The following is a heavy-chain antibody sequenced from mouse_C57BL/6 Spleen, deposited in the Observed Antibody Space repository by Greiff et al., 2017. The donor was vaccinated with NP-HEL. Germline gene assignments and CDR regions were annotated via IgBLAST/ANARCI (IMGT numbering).Heavy chain of an antibody. CDR2: IYPGDGDT. D-gene: IGHD2-4*01. CDR1: GYAFSSSW. J-gene: IGHJ3*01. V-gene: IGHV1-82*01. CDR3: ARGVDYDGFAY. Sequence: VQLQQSGPELVKPGASVKISCKASGYAFSSSWMNWVKQRPGKGLEWIGRIYPGDGDTNYNGKFKGKATLTADKSSSTAYMQLSSLTSEDSAVYFCARGVDYDGFAYWGQGTLVTVSA.